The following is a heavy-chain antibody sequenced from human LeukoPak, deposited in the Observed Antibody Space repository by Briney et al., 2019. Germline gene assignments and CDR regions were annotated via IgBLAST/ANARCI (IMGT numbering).Heavy chain of an antibody. V-gene: IGHV3-23*01. CDR1: GSTSSRYA. Sequence: PGGSLRLSCAASGSTSSRYAMSWVRQAPGKGLEWVSGVSTSGGSTYYADSVKGRFTISRDNSKNTLHLQMNSLRAEDTAIYYCAKQAYDSPRTDFDYWGQGTLVTVSS. CDR3: AKQAYDSPRTDFDY. D-gene: IGHD3-22*01. CDR2: VSTSGGST. J-gene: IGHJ4*02.